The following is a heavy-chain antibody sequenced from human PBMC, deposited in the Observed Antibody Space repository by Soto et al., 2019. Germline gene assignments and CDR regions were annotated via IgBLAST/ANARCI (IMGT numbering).Heavy chain of an antibody. CDR2: ISYDGSSK. D-gene: IGHD3-22*01. J-gene: IGHJ4*02. CDR1: GFTFSSYA. Sequence: GGSLRLSCAASGFTFSSYAMHWVRQAPGKGLEWVAVISYDGSSKYYADSVKGRFTISRDNSKNTLYLQMNSLRAEDTAVYYCARAPTGSYYDSSGYYSLPYYLGQGTLVTFSS. V-gene: IGHV3-30-3*01. CDR3: ARAPTGSYYDSSGYYSLPYY.